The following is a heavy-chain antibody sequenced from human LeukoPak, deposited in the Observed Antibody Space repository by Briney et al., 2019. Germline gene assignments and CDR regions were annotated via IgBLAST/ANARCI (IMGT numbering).Heavy chain of an antibody. CDR2: IYYSGST. CDR3: ASGVGATKQDAFDI. J-gene: IGHJ3*02. CDR1: GGSISSYY. D-gene: IGHD1-26*01. Sequence: SETLSLTCTVSGGSISSYYWSWIRQLPGKGLEWIGYIYYSGSTNYNPSLKSRVTISVDTSKNQFSLKLSSVTAADTAVYYYASGVGATKQDAFDIWGQGTMVTVSS. V-gene: IGHV4-59*01.